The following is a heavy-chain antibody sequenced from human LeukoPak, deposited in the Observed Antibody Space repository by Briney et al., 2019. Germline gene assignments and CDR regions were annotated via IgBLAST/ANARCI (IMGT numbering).Heavy chain of an antibody. Sequence: PGGSLRLSCAASGFTFSSYWMHWVRQAPGKGLVWVSRINSDGSSTSYADSVRGRFTISRDNAKNTLYLQMNSLRAEDTAVYYYARDDVDCSSTSCYASGVDYWGQGTLVTVSS. CDR3: ARDDVDCSSTSCYASGVDY. V-gene: IGHV3-74*01. CDR1: GFTFSSYW. J-gene: IGHJ4*02. D-gene: IGHD2-2*01. CDR2: INSDGSST.